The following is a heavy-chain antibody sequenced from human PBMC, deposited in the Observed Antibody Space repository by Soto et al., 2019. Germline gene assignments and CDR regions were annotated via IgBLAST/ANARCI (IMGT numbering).Heavy chain of an antibody. V-gene: IGHV4-31*03. Sequence: SETLSLTCTVSGGSISSGGYYWSWIRQHPGKGLEWIGYIYYSGSTYYNPSLKSRVTISVDTSKNQFSLKLSSVTAADTAVYYCARDRVRQLWFEVGYGMDVWGQGTTVTVSS. CDR1: GGSISSGGYY. CDR3: ARDRVRQLWFEVGYGMDV. J-gene: IGHJ6*02. D-gene: IGHD5-18*01. CDR2: IYYSGST.